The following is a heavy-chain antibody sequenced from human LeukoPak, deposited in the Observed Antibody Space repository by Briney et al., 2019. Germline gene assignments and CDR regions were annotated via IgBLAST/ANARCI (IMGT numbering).Heavy chain of an antibody. CDR2: ISYDGSNK. CDR1: GFTFSSYG. D-gene: IGHD2-2*01. Sequence: GRPLRLSCAASGFTFSSYGMHWVRQAPGKGLEWVAVISYDGSNKYYADSVKGRFTISRDNSKNTLYLQMNSLRAEDTAVYYCAKDRADIVVVPAALLHNWGQGTLVTVSS. J-gene: IGHJ4*02. V-gene: IGHV3-30*18. CDR3: AKDRADIVVVPAALLHN.